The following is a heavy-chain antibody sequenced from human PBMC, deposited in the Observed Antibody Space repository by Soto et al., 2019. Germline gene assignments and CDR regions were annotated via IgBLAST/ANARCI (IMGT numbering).Heavy chain of an antibody. CDR2: ISSSSSYI. Sequence: PGGSLRLSCAASGFTFSSYSMSWVRQAPGKGLEWVSSISSSSSYIYYADSVKGRFTISRDNAKNSLYLQMNSLRAEDTAVYYCARDGRATAHFDYWGQGTLVTVSS. D-gene: IGHD4-4*01. V-gene: IGHV3-21*01. CDR3: ARDGRATAHFDY. J-gene: IGHJ4*02. CDR1: GFTFSSYS.